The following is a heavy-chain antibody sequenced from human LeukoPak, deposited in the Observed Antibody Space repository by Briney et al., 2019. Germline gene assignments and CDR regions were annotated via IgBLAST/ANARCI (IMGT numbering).Heavy chain of an antibody. J-gene: IGHJ5*02. CDR2: ISPSSSST. Sequence: GGSLRLSCAASGFTFSSYSLTWVRQAPGKGLEWVSYISPSSSSTYYADSVKGRFTISRDNARNSLYLQMNSLSTEDTALYYCARDAASGNNWFDPWGQGTLVTVSS. CDR1: GFTFSSYS. D-gene: IGHD3-3*01. CDR3: ARDAASGNNWFDP. V-gene: IGHV3-48*01.